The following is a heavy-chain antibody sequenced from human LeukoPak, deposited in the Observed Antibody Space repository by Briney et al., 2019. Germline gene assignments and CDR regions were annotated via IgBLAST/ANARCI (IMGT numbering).Heavy chain of an antibody. J-gene: IGHJ4*02. Sequence: ASVKVSCKASGYTFTGYYIHWVRQAPGQGLEWMGWINPNSGDTNYAQKFQGRVTMTRDTSTSTVYMELSSLRSEDTAVYYCARGDSSGIGPELDWGQGTLVTVSS. CDR3: ARGDSSGIGPELD. CDR1: GYTFTGYY. CDR2: INPNSGDT. V-gene: IGHV1-2*02. D-gene: IGHD6-19*01.